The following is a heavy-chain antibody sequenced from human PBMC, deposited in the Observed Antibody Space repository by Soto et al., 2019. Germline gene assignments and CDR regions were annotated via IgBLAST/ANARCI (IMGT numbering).Heavy chain of an antibody. CDR2: INHSGST. CDR1: GGSFSGYY. CDR3: ARVGSSSWYNQVDP. D-gene: IGHD6-13*01. Sequence: QVQLQQWGAGLLKPSETLSLTCAVYGGSFSGYYWSWIRQPPGKGLEWIGEINHSGSTNYNPSHKSRVTITVDTAKNQFTLKLSSVTAADTDVYYCARVGSSSWYNQVDPWGQGTLVTVSS. J-gene: IGHJ5*02. V-gene: IGHV4-34*01.